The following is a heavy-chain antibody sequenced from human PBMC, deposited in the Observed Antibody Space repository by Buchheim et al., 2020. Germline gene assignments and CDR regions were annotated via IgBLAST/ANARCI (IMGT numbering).Heavy chain of an antibody. CDR1: GFTFSSYT. CDR2: ISYDGTNK. Sequence: QVQLVESGGGVVQPGGSLRLSCAASGFTFSSYTLHWVRRAPGKGLQWVAVISYDGTNKYYADSVKGRFTISRDNSKNALYMQLSSLRPEDTAVYYCARLDAYNENNAFDIWGQGT. J-gene: IGHJ3*02. V-gene: IGHV3-30*04. CDR3: ARLDAYNENNAFDI. D-gene: IGHD5-24*01.